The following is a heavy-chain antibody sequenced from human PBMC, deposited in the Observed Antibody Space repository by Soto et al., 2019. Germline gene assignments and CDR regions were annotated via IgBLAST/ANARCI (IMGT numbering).Heavy chain of an antibody. D-gene: IGHD4-4*01. Sequence: GGSLRLSCVASGFAFRSHGMHWARQAPGKGPEWVAGISFDGSRRNYAVSVKGRFTISRDTSSNTLYLQMNSLRGEDTAVYYCARDVLTRYSASRDSRGHGTQVTVS. CDR3: ARDVLTRYSASRDS. CDR1: GFAFRSHG. CDR2: ISFDGSRR. V-gene: IGHV3-30*03. J-gene: IGHJ5*01.